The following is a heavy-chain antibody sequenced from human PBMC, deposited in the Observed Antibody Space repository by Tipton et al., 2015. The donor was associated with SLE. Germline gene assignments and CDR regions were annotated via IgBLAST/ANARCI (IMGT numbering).Heavy chain of an antibody. Sequence: TLSLTCTVSGYSISSYYWSWIRQPPGKGLEWIGDASYSGRPNFNPSLKSRVTVSVDTSKNQISLRLSSVTAADSAVYYCARADGSYFYYFMDVWGKGTTVTVSS. D-gene: IGHD3-10*01. CDR2: ASYSGRP. CDR1: GYSISSYY. CDR3: ARADGSYFYYFMDV. V-gene: IGHV4-59*01. J-gene: IGHJ6*03.